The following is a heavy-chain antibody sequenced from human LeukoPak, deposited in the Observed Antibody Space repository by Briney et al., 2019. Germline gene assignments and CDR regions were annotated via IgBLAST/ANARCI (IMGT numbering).Heavy chain of an antibody. CDR2: IKQDGSEK. D-gene: IGHD3-3*01. CDR1: AFALSTYT. J-gene: IGHJ5*02. V-gene: IGHV3-7*03. Sequence: GGSLRLSCAASAFALSTYTMEWVRLAPGKGLEWVANIKQDGSEKYYVDSVKGRFTISRDNAKNSLYLQMNSLRAEGTAVYYCARLSYDFWSGYSHNNWFDPWGQGTLVTVSS. CDR3: ARLSYDFWSGYSHNNWFDP.